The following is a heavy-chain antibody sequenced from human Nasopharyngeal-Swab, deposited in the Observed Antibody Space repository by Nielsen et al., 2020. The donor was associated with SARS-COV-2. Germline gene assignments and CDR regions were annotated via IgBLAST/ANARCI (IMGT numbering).Heavy chain of an antibody. Sequence: GESLKISCAASGFTVSSNYMSWVRQAPGKGLEWVSVIYSGGSTYYADSVKGRFTISRDNSKNTLYLQMNSLRAEDTAVYYCAKDRRGGNSGWDREVYFDYWGQGTLVTVSS. J-gene: IGHJ4*02. CDR1: GFTVSSNY. D-gene: IGHD6-19*01. CDR3: AKDRRGGNSGWDREVYFDY. CDR2: IYSGGST. V-gene: IGHV3-53*01.